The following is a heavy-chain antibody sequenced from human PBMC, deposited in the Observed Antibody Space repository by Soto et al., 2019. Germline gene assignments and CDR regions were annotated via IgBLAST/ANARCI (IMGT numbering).Heavy chain of an antibody. J-gene: IGHJ4*02. V-gene: IGHV1-2*02. CDR1: GYTFTGHH. CDR2: INPISGGT. D-gene: IGHD2-15*01. CDR3: AKDGRHCSGGSWPQGH. Sequence: QVQLEQSGAEVKTPGASVKVSCKTSGYTFTGHHIHWVRQAPGQGLEWMGWINPISGGTKYREKFQGRVSITRDKSSSTAYMELSSLTSDDSAVYYCAKDGRHCSGGSWPQGHWGQGTLVTVSS.